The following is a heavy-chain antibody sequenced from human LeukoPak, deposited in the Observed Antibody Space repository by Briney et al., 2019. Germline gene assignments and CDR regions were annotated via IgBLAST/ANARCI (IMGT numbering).Heavy chain of an antibody. CDR2: IGGVGDRT. V-gene: IGHV3-23*01. CDR1: GFTFNPYA. D-gene: IGHD6-19*01. CDR3: AKASRQAAVASPLDY. Sequence: PGGSLRLSCAASGFTFNPYAMSWVRQPPGKGLEWVAGIGGVGDRTHYADSVKGRFTISRDNSKDTLFLQMNSLKADDTAVYYSAKASRQAAVASPLDYWGQGSLVSVSS. J-gene: IGHJ4*02.